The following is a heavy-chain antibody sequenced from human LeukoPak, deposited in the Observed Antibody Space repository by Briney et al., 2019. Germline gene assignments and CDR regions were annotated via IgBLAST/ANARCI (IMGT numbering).Heavy chain of an antibody. Sequence: GSLRLSCAASGFTFSSYEMNWVRQAPGKGLEWLGYIYYSGSTNYNPSLKSRVTISVDTSKNQFSLKLTSVTAADTAVYYCARTWLYPYYFDYWGQGTLVTVSS. V-gene: IGHV4-59*01. CDR1: GFTFSSYE. CDR3: ARTWLYPYYFDY. CDR2: IYYSGST. D-gene: IGHD3-16*02. J-gene: IGHJ4*02.